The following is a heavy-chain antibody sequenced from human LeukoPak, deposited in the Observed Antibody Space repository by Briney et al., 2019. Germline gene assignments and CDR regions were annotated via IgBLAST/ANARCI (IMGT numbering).Heavy chain of an antibody. D-gene: IGHD3-22*01. Sequence: ASVKVSCKASGYTFTSYGISWMRQAPGQGLEWMGWISAYNGNTNYAQKLQGRVTMTTDTSTSTAYMELRSLRSDDTAVYYCARRYYDSSGYYYFDYWGQGTLVTVSS. CDR3: ARRYYDSSGYYYFDY. J-gene: IGHJ4*02. CDR1: GYTFTSYG. V-gene: IGHV1-18*01. CDR2: ISAYNGNT.